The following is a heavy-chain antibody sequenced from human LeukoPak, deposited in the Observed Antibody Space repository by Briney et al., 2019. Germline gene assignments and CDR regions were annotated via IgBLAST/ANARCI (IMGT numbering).Heavy chain of an antibody. CDR2: ISGSGGST. CDR1: GFTFSSYA. J-gene: IGHJ1*01. CDR3: AKDRYRSGSSSWYGGEYFQH. V-gene: IGHV3-23*01. D-gene: IGHD6-13*01. Sequence: PGGSLRLSCAASGFTFSSYAMSWVRQAPGKGLEWVSAISGSGGSTYYADSVKGRFTISRDNSKNTLYLQMNSLRAEDTAVYYCAKDRYRSGSSSWYGGEYFQHWGQGTLVTVSS.